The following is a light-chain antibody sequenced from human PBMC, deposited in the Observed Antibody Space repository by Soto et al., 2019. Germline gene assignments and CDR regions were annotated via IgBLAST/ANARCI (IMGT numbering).Light chain of an antibody. CDR3: EQFGSSGT. J-gene: IGKJ5*01. CDR1: QSISSY. CDR2: AAS. Sequence: RIESASSVDLSVVRRVKINCRASQSISSYLNWYQQKPGKAPKLLIYAASSLQSGVPSSFSGSGSGTDFTRTICSLQPGDFAVYYCEQFGSSGTFGQGTRLEI. V-gene: IGKV1-39*01.